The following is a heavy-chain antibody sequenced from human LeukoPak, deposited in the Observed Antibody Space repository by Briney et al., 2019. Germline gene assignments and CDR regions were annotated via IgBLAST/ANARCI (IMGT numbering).Heavy chain of an antibody. J-gene: IGHJ4*02. D-gene: IGHD3-16*02. CDR1: GFTFSSYA. Sequence: GGSLRLSCAASGFTFSSYAMSWVRQAPGKGLEWVSGISGSDGTTYYADSVKGRFTISRDNSKNTLYLQMDSLRAEDTAVYYCAKDVDYVWGTYHLYYFDSWGQGSLVTVSS. CDR2: ISGSDGTT. CDR3: AKDVDYVWGTYHLYYFDS. V-gene: IGHV3-23*01.